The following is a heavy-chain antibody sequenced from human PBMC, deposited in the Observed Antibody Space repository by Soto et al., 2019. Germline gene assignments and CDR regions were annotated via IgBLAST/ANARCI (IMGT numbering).Heavy chain of an antibody. V-gene: IGHV3-74*02. CDR2: IXGDGTTT. J-gene: IGHJ4*02. CDR1: GFTFSTYW. Sequence: EVRLVESGGGLVQPGGSLRLSCAASGFTFSTYWMHWVRQAPGKGLXWVSXIXGDGTTTQYADSVKGRFTISRDNAKNTLYLQMNTLRGDDTAMYYCASIPMVRGPSDYWGQGTLVTVSS. D-gene: IGHD3-10*01. CDR3: ASIPMVRGPSDY.